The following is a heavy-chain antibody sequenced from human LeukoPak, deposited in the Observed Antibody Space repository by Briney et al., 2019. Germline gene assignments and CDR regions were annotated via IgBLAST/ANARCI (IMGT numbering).Heavy chain of an antibody. CDR2: IYYSGST. V-gene: IGHV4-59*01. Sequence: SETLSHTCTVSGGSISSYYWSWIRQPPGKGLEWIGYIYYSGSTNYNPSLKSRVTISVDTSKNQFSLKLSSVTAADTAVYYCARGGYYDSSGYPDYWGQGTLVTVSS. D-gene: IGHD3-22*01. CDR3: ARGGYYDSSGYPDY. CDR1: GGSISSYY. J-gene: IGHJ4*02.